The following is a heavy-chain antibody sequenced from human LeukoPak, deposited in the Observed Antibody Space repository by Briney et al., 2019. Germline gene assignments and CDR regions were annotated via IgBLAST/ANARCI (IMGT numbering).Heavy chain of an antibody. CDR3: AKDIGEDAPYYDSSGYYSGGMDV. J-gene: IGHJ6*02. CDR2: ISWDGGST. V-gene: IGHV3-43*01. D-gene: IGHD3-22*01. Sequence: GGSLRLSCAASGFTFDDYTMHWVRQAPGKGLEWVSLISWDGGSTYYADSVKGRFTISRDNSKNSLYLQMNSLRTEDTALYYCAKDIGEDAPYYDSSGYYSGGMDVWGQGTTVTVSS. CDR1: GFTFDDYT.